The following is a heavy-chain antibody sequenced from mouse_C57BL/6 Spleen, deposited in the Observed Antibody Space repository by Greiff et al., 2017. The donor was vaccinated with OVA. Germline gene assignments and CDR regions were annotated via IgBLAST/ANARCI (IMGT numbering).Heavy chain of an antibody. Sequence: VKQRPGRGLEWIGRIDPNSGGTKYNEKFKSKATLTVDKPSSTAYMQLSSLTSEDSAVYYCARRFPYDYDEAMDYWGQGTSVTVSS. J-gene: IGHJ4*01. CDR3: ARRFPYDYDEAMDY. D-gene: IGHD2-4*01. V-gene: IGHV1-72*01. CDR2: IDPNSGGT.